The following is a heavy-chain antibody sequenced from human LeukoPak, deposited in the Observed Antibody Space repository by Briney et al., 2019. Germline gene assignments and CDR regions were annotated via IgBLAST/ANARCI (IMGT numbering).Heavy chain of an antibody. CDR1: GFTFSSYS. D-gene: IGHD6-13*01. CDR3: ARDADSSSWSMYYYYGMDV. Sequence: PGGSLRLSCAASGFTFSSYSMNWVRQAPGKGLEWVSSISSSSSYIYYADSVKGRFTISRDNAKNSLYLQMNSLRAEDTAVYCCARDADSSSWSMYYYYGMDVWGQGTTVTVSS. V-gene: IGHV3-21*01. J-gene: IGHJ6*02. CDR2: ISSSSSYI.